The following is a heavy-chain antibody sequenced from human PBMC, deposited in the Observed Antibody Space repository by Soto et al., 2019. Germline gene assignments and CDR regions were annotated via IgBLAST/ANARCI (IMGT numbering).Heavy chain of an antibody. J-gene: IGHJ6*03. CDR3: ARVVVVPAADVKSYYYYYYMDV. CDR2: MNPNSGNT. D-gene: IGHD2-2*01. Sequence: ASVKVSCKASGYTFTSYDINWVRQATGQGLEWMGWMNPNSGNTGYAQKFRGRVTMTRNTSISTAYMELSSLRSEDTAVYYCARVVVVPAADVKSYYYYYYMDVWGKGTTVTVSS. CDR1: GYTFTSYD. V-gene: IGHV1-8*01.